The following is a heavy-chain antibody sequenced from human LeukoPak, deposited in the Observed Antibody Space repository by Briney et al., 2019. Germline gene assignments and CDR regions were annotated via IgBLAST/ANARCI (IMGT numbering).Heavy chain of an antibody. CDR1: GFSFGSYA. D-gene: IGHD3-3*01. V-gene: IGHV3-23*01. CDR3: ARGKDHDFWNPFDH. Sequence: GGSLRLSCAASGFSFGSYAMSWVRQAAGKGLEWVSEICGSVSGSGDCTHYADSVKGRFTISRDISKNTLYLQMDSLRAEDTAAYYCARGKDHDFWNPFDHWGQGTLVTVSS. CDR2: ICGSVSGSGDCT. J-gene: IGHJ4*02.